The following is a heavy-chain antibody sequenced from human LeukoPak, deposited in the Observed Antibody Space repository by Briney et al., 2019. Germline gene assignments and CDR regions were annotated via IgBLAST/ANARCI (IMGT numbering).Heavy chain of an antibody. Sequence: ASVKVSCKASGYTLTSYYMHWVRQAPGQGLEWMGIINPSGGSTSYAQKFQGRVTMTRDTSTSTVYMELSSLRSEDTAVYYCARARGYSYGYDGFDYWGQGTLVTVSS. V-gene: IGHV1-46*01. CDR1: GYTLTSYY. D-gene: IGHD5-18*01. J-gene: IGHJ4*02. CDR3: ARARGYSYGYDGFDY. CDR2: INPSGGST.